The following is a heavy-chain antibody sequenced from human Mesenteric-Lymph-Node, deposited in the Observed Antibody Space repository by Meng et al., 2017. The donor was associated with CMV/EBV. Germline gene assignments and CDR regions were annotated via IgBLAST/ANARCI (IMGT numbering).Heavy chain of an antibody. V-gene: IGHV1-8*03. CDR2: MNPNSGNT. D-gene: IGHD6-13*01. J-gene: IGHJ4*02. CDR1: GYTFTSYD. CDR3: ASSVAAAGDY. Sequence: ASVKVSCKASGYTFTSYDINWVRQATGQGLEWVGWMNPNSGNTGYAQKFQGRVTITRNTSISTVYMELNSLRSEDTAVYYCASSVAAAGDYWGQGTLVTVSS.